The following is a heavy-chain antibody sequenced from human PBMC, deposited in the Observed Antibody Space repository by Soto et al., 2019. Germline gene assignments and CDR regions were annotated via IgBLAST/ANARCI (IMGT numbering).Heavy chain of an antibody. Sequence: GGSLRLSCAASGFTFSNAWMNWVRQAPGKGLEWVGRIKSKTDGGTTDYAAPVKGRFTISRDDSKNTLYLQMNSLKTEDTAVYYCHTYYDILTGPTGYYYYGMDVWGQGTTVTVSS. V-gene: IGHV3-15*07. CDR1: GFTFSNAW. J-gene: IGHJ6*02. D-gene: IGHD3-9*01. CDR3: HTYYDILTGPTGYYYYGMDV. CDR2: IKSKTDGGTT.